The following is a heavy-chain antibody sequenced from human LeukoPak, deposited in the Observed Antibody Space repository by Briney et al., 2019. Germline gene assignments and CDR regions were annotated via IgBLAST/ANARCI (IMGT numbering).Heavy chain of an antibody. V-gene: IGHV3-21*01. CDR2: ISSSSYI. Sequence: KPGGSLRLSCAASGFTFSSYSMNWVRQAPGRGLEWVSSISSSSYIYYADSVKGRFTISRDNAKNSLYLQMNSLRAEDTAVYYCARARRRSYFDYWGQGTLVTVSS. CDR3: ARARRRSYFDY. CDR1: GFTFSSYS. J-gene: IGHJ4*02.